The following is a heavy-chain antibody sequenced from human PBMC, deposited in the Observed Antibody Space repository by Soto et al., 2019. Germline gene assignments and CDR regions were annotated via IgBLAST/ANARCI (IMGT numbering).Heavy chain of an antibody. CDR1: GYTFTDYY. D-gene: IGHD3-10*01. CDR3: ARDPGALGELWDY. CDR2: INPNSGDT. V-gene: IGHV1-2*02. J-gene: IGHJ4*02. Sequence: ASVKVSCKASGYTFTDYYIYWVRQAPGQGLEWMGWINPNSGDTNYAQKFQGRVTMTRDTSISSAYMELSRLRSDDTAVFYCARDPGALGELWDYWGQGTLVTVSS.